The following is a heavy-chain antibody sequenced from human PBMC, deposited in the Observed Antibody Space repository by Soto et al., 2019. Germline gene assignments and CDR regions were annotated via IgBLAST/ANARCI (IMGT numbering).Heavy chain of an antibody. Sequence: QVQLVESGGGVVQPGRSLRLSCAASGFTFSSYGMHWVRQAPGKGLEWVAVIWYDGSNKYYADSVKGRFTISRDNXKNTLYLQMNSLRAEDTAVYYCARDRGSSQWWYFDLWGRGTLVTVSS. CDR2: IWYDGSNK. V-gene: IGHV3-33*01. CDR1: GFTFSSYG. J-gene: IGHJ2*01. D-gene: IGHD1-26*01. CDR3: ARDRGSSQWWYFDL.